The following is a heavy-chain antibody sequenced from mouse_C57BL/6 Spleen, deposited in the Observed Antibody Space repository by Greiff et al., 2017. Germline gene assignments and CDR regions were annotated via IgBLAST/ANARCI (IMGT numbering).Heavy chain of an antibody. CDR3: ARRDYPYAMDD. V-gene: IGHV1-69*01. Sequence: VQLQQPGAELVMPGASVKLSCKASGYTFTSYWMHWVKQRPGQGLEWIGEIDPSDSYTNYNQKFKGKSTLTVDKSSSTAYMQLSSLTSEDSAVYYCARRDYPYAMDDWGQGTSVTVSS. CDR1: GYTFTSYW. J-gene: IGHJ4*01. CDR2: IDPSDSYT. D-gene: IGHD2-4*01.